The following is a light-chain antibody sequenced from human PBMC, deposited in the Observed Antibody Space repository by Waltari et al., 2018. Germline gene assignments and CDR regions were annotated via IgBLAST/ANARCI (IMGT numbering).Light chain of an antibody. Sequence: EIVMTHSPATLSVSPRERPTLSCRASQSVGSGLAWYQQKPAQAPRLLIYGASTRATDIPARFSGSGSGTEFTLTISSLQSEDFAVYYCQQYNTRPRTFGQGTKLEIK. CDR2: GAS. CDR1: QSVGSG. J-gene: IGKJ1*01. CDR3: QQYNTRPRT. V-gene: IGKV3-15*01.